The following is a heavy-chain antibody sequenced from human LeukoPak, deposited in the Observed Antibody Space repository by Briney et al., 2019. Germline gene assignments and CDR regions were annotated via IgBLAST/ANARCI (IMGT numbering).Heavy chain of an antibody. D-gene: IGHD6-19*01. CDR3: AAAGLGLPLEAESDAFDI. J-gene: IGHJ3*02. V-gene: IGHV1-58*01. CDR1: GFTFTSSA. CDR2: IVVGSGNT. Sequence: SVKVSCKASGFTFTSSAVQWVRQARGQRLEWIGWIVVGSGNTNYAQKFQERVTITRDMSTSTAYMELSSLRSEDTAVYYCAAAGLGLPLEAESDAFDIWGQGTMVTVSS.